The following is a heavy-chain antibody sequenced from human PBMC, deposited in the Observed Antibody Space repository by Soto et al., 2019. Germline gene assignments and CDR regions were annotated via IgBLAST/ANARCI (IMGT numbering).Heavy chain of an antibody. Sequence: KTSETLSLTCTVSGGSVSSGSYYWSWIRQPPGKGLEWIGYIYYSGSTNYNPSLKSRVTISVDTSKNQFSLKLSSVTAADTAVYYCARVPVMTTGPQRRPHNWFDPWGQGTLVTVSS. V-gene: IGHV4-61*01. CDR1: GGSVSSGSYY. J-gene: IGHJ5*02. CDR2: IYYSGST. D-gene: IGHD4-17*01. CDR3: ARVPVMTTGPQRRPHNWFDP.